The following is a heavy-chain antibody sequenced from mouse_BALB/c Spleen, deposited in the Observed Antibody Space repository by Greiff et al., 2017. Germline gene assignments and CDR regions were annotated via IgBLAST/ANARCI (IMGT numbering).Heavy chain of an antibody. V-gene: IGHV1-37*01. Sequence: EVQLQQSGPELVKPGASVKISCKASGYSFTGYFMNWVKQGHGKSLEWIGRINPYNGDTFYNQKFKGKATLTVDKSSSTAHMELLSLTSEDSAVYYCGRSYGNAYAMDYWGQGTSVTVSS. D-gene: IGHD2-10*02. CDR1: GYSFTGYF. J-gene: IGHJ4*01. CDR2: INPYNGDT. CDR3: GRSYGNAYAMDY.